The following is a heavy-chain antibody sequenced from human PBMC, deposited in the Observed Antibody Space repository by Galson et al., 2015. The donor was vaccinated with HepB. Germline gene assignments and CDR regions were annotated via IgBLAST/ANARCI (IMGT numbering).Heavy chain of an antibody. J-gene: IGHJ6*02. CDR3: ARHEYYYGSGSYLHYGMDV. V-gene: IGHV5-51*01. Sequence: QSGAEVKKPGESLKISCKGSGYSFTSYWIGWVRQMPGKGLEWMGIIYPGDSDTNYSPSFQGHVTISADKSISTAYLQWSSLKASDTAMYYCARHEYYYGSGSYLHYGMDVWGQGTTVTVSS. D-gene: IGHD3-10*01. CDR1: GYSFTSYW. CDR2: IYPGDSDT.